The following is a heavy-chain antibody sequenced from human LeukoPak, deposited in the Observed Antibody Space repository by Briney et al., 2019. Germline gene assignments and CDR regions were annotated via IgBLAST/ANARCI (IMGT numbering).Heavy chain of an antibody. V-gene: IGHV3-53*05. CDR3: AKEDYYGSGSYGPYFDY. Sequence: GGSLRLSCAASGFTVSSNYMSWVRQAPGKGLEWVSVIYSGGGTYYADSVKGRFTISRDNSKNTLYLQMNSLRAEDTAVYYCAKEDYYGSGSYGPYFDYWGQGTLVTVSS. J-gene: IGHJ4*02. CDR1: GFTVSSNY. D-gene: IGHD3-10*01. CDR2: IYSGGGT.